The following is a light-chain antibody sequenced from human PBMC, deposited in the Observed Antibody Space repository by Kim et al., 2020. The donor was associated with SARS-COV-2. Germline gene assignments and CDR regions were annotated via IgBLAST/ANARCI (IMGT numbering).Light chain of an antibody. CDR3: AAWDDSLSGWV. CDR2: RNN. Sequence: QGVTISCSGSSSNIGSNYLYWYQQLLGTAPKLLIYRNNQRPSGVPARFSGSKSGTSASLAISGLRSEDEADYYCAAWDDSLSGWVFGGGTQLTVL. V-gene: IGLV1-47*01. CDR1: SSNIGSNY. J-gene: IGLJ3*02.